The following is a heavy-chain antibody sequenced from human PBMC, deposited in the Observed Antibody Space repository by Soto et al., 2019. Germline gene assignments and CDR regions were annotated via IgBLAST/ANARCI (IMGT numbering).Heavy chain of an antibody. J-gene: IGHJ4*02. CDR2: ISYDGSNK. V-gene: IGHV3-30-3*01. CDR1: GFTISSYA. CDR3: VRDTSPYSSGWHNRHFDY. Sequence: QVQLVESGGGVVQPGRSLRLSCAASGFTISSYAMHWVRQSPGKGLEWVAVISYDGSNKYYADSVKGRFTISRDNSKTLYLQMNSLRAEDTAVYYCVRDTSPYSSGWHNRHFDYWGQGTLVTVSS. D-gene: IGHD6-19*01.